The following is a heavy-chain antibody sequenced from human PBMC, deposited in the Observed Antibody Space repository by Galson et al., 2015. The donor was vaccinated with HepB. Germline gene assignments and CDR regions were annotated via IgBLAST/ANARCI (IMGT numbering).Heavy chain of an antibody. CDR1: GLSVITGEVR. J-gene: IGHJ5*02. CDR2: IDWDDYK. Sequence: PALVKPTQTLTLTCSFSGLSVITGEVRLGWVRQPPGKALEWLARIDWDDYKYYSRSLKTRLTISKDTSKDQVVLTITHMDIVDTATYYCVRMDEDNWFGPWGQGILITVSS. V-gene: IGHV2-70*04. CDR3: VRMDEDNWFGP.